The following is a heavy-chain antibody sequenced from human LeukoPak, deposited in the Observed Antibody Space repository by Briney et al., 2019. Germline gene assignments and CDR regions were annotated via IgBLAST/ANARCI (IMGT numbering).Heavy chain of an antibody. Sequence: ASETLSLTCAVYGGSFSGYYWSWIRQPPGKGLEWIGEINHSGSTNYNPSLKSRVTISVDTSKNQFSLKLSSVTAADTAVYYCARDQEATIDYWGQGTLVTVSS. CDR2: INHSGST. D-gene: IGHD5-12*01. V-gene: IGHV4-34*01. CDR3: ARDQEATIDY. CDR1: GGSFSGYY. J-gene: IGHJ4*02.